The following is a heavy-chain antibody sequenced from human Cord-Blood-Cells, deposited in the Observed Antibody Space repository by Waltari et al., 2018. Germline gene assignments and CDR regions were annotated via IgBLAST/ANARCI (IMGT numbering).Heavy chain of an antibody. V-gene: IGHV2-70*01. Sequence: VTLRESGPALVNPTQTLTLTCTFPGFSLTTSGMCVSWIRQPPGKALEWLALIDWDDDKYYSTSLKTRLTISKDTSKNQVVLTMTNMDPVDTATYYCARICVEGSSSFDYWGQGTLVTVSS. J-gene: IGHJ4*02. CDR2: IDWDDDK. CDR3: ARICVEGSSSFDY. D-gene: IGHD6-6*01. CDR1: GFSLTTSGMC.